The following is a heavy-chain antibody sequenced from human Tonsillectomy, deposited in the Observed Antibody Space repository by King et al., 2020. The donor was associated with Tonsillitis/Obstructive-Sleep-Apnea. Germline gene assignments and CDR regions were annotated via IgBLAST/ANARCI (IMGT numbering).Heavy chain of an antibody. CDR1: GFSLSNARMG. D-gene: IGHD3-22*01. CDR3: TRFYYYDSSGYYRNWFDP. CDR2: IFSNDEK. Sequence: VTLQESGPVLVKPPETLTLTCTVSGFSLSNARMGVSWIRQPPGKALEWLAHIFSNDEKSYSKSLKSRLTISKDTSKSQVVLTMTNMDPVDTATYYCTRFYYYDSSGYYRNWFDPWGQGTLVTVSS. V-gene: IGHV2-26*01. J-gene: IGHJ5*02.